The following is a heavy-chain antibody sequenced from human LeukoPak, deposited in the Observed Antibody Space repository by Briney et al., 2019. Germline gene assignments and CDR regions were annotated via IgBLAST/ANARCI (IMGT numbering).Heavy chain of an antibody. J-gene: IGHJ4*02. CDR3: ARVSIAVAGTRIDY. CDR2: INPDTGGT. Sequence: ASVKVSCKASGYSRYTFTDYYMHWVRQAPGQGLEWMGRINPDTGGTNYIQKFQGRVTMTRDKSISTVYMELSRLRSDDTAVYYCARVSIAVAGTRIDYWGQGTLVTVSS. D-gene: IGHD6-19*01. CDR1: GYSRYTFTDYY. V-gene: IGHV1-2*06.